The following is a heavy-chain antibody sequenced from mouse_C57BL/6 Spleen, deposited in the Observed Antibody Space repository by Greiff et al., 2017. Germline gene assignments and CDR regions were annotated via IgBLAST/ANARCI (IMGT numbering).Heavy chain of an antibody. Sequence: EVQRVESGGGLVKPGGSLKLSCAASGFTFSSYAMSWVRQTPEKRLEWVATISDGGSYTYYPDNVKGRFTISRDNAKNNLYLQMSHLKSEDTAMYYCARYGSTDWYFGVWGTGTTVTVSS. CDR2: ISDGGSYT. CDR3: ARYGSTDWYFGV. J-gene: IGHJ1*03. CDR1: GFTFSSYA. D-gene: IGHD1-1*01. V-gene: IGHV5-4*01.